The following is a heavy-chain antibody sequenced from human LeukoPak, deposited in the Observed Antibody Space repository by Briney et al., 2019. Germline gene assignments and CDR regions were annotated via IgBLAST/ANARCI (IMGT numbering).Heavy chain of an antibody. CDR2: IRYDGSNK. J-gene: IGHJ6*02. CDR1: GFTFSSYG. CDR3: AKDTSYRAVAGTLYYGMDV. D-gene: IGHD6-19*01. Sequence: GGSLRLSCAASGFTFSSYGMHWVRQAPGKGLEWVAFIRYDGSNKYCADSVKGRFTISRDNSKNTLYLQMNSLRAEDTAVYYCAKDTSYRAVAGTLYYGMDVWGQGTTVTVSS. V-gene: IGHV3-30*02.